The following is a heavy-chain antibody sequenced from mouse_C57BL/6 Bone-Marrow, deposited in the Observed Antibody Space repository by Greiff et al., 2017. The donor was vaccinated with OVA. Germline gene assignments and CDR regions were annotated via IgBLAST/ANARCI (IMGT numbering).Heavy chain of an antibody. D-gene: IGHD1-1*01. CDR2: IYPGDGDT. CDR1: GYAFSSSW. V-gene: IGHV1-82*01. CDR3: ASGAYGSSPFAF. Sequence: QVQLKQSGPELVKPGASVKISCKASGYAFSSSWMNWVKQRPGKGLEWIGRIYPGDGDTNYNGKFKGKATLTADKSSSTAYMQLSSLTSEDSAVYCCASGAYGSSPFAFWGQGTLVTVSA. J-gene: IGHJ3*01.